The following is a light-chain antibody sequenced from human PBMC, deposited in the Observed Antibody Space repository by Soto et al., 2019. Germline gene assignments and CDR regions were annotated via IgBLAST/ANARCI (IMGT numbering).Light chain of an antibody. CDR3: QHSYGIPVT. Sequence: DIQMTQSPSFLSASVGDRVTIPCQASQSISTNLNWYQWKPGKAPKLLIVNALSLRSGIPSRFSGGGSGTDFTLTISSLQPVDVAIYYCQHSYGIPVTFGGGTKVEIK. V-gene: IGKV1-39*01. J-gene: IGKJ4*01. CDR1: QSISTN. CDR2: NAL.